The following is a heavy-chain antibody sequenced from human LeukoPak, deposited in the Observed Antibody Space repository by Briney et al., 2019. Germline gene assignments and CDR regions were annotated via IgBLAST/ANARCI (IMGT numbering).Heavy chain of an antibody. CDR2: VYYSGTT. D-gene: IGHD5-18*01. J-gene: IGHJ4*02. V-gene: IGHV4-59*01. CDR1: GGSINSYY. Sequence: SETLSLTCTVSGGSINSYYWSWIWQSPGKGLEWIAYVYYSGTTTYNPSLKSRVTISVDTSKNQFSLKMSSVTAADTAVYYCARGGHIYGLRYFFDYWGQGILVTVSS. CDR3: ARGGHIYGLRYFFDY.